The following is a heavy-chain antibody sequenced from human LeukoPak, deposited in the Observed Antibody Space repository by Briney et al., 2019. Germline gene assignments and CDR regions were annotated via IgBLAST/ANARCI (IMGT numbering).Heavy chain of an antibody. CDR1: GFTFSSYA. CDR3: AKIDGYNSNHFDY. CDR2: ISGSGGST. V-gene: IGHV3-23*01. J-gene: IGHJ4*02. Sequence: GGSLRFSCAASGFTFSSYAMSWVCQAPGKGLEWVSAISGSGGSTYYADSVKGRFTISRDNSKNTLYLQMNSLRAEDTAVYYCAKIDGYNSNHFDYWGQGTLVTVSS. D-gene: IGHD5-24*01.